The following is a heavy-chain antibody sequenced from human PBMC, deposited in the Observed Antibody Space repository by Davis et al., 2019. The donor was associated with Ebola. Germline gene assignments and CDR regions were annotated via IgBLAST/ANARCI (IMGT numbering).Heavy chain of an antibody. D-gene: IGHD3-3*01. Sequence: GESLKISCAASGFTFDDYAMHWVRQAPGKGLEWVSLISGDGGSTYYADSVKGRFTISRDNSKNSLYLQMNSLRAEDTAVYFCASGFRNYLNYWGQGTLVTVSS. CDR1: GFTFDDYA. J-gene: IGHJ4*02. CDR3: ASGFRNYLNY. CDR2: ISGDGGST. V-gene: IGHV3-43*02.